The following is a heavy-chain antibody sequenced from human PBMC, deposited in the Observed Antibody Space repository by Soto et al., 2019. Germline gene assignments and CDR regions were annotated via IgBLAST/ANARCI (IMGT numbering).Heavy chain of an antibody. V-gene: IGHV1-69*12. Sequence: QVQLVQSGAEVKKPGSSVNVSCKASGGTFSTSAISWVRQAPGQGLEWVGGIMPVFATPDYAQKLQGRVTITAAESTTTAYLELTSLRTDDTAVYYCARDKGRQQLGGNYCYILDVWGQGTAITVSS. D-gene: IGHD3-3*02. J-gene: IGHJ6*02. CDR1: GGTFSTSA. CDR3: ARDKGRQQLGGNYCYILDV. CDR2: IMPVFATP.